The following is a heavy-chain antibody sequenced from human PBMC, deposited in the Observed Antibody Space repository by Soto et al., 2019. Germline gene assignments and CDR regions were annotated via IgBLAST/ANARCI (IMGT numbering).Heavy chain of an antibody. CDR3: ARDRAGRGFDP. V-gene: IGHV3-33*01. CDR1: GFTFSSYG. J-gene: IGHJ5*02. Sequence: QVQLVESGGGVVQPGRSLRLSCAASGFTFSSYGMHWVRQAPGKGLEWVAVIWYDGSNKYYADSVKGRFTISRDNSKNTLYLQMNSLRAEDSAVYYCARDRAGRGFDPWGQGTLVTVSS. CDR2: IWYDGSNK.